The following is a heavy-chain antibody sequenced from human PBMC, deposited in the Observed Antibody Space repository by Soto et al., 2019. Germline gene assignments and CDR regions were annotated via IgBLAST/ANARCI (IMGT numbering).Heavy chain of an antibody. CDR2: IYYSGNN. CDR1: GVSISSSSYY. CDR3: ATNLGSAFAPRPGTDNCFDP. Sequence: SETLSLTCTVSGVSISSSSYYWGWIRQPPGKGLEWIGCIYYSGNNYYNPSLKSRVTISADTSKNQFSLKQISVTAADTAVYYCATNLGSAFAPRPGTDNCFDPWGQGTLVTVSS. D-gene: IGHD3-16*01. J-gene: IGHJ5*02. V-gene: IGHV4-39*01.